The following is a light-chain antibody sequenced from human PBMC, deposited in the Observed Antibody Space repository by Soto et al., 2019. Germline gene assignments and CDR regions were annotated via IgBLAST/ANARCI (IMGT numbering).Light chain of an antibody. CDR1: YRDVGGYNY. CDR3: SSYTSSSSQV. J-gene: IGLJ1*01. CDR2: DVS. V-gene: IGLV2-14*01. Sequence: QSVLTQPASVSGPPGQSITISCTGTYRDVGGYNYVAWYQQYPGKAPKLMIYDVSFRPSGVSNRFSGSKSDIAASLTISGLQAEDEADYYCSSYTSSSSQVFGTGTKVTVL.